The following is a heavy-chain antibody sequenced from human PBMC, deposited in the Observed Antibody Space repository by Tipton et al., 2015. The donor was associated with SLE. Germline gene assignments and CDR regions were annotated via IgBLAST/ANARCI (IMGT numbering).Heavy chain of an antibody. CDR3: ASDGVWNPI. CDR2: IYTSGST. Sequence: TLSLTCTVSGGSISSGNYYWSWIRQPAGKGLEWIGYIYTSGSTNYNPSLKSRVTMSVDTSKNQFSLKLSSVTAADTAVYYCASDGVWNPIWGQGTMVTVSS. J-gene: IGHJ3*02. CDR1: GGSISSGNYY. V-gene: IGHV4-61*09. D-gene: IGHD1-1*01.